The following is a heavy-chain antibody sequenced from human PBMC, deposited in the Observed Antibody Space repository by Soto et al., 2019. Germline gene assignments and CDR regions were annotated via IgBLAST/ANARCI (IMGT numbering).Heavy chain of an antibody. J-gene: IGHJ4*02. V-gene: IGHV3-23*01. CDR1: GFTFSSYA. D-gene: IGHD5-18*01. CDR3: VKGISVQLWSNYDS. CDR2: ISTGGGST. Sequence: QPGGSLRLSCAASGFTFSSYAMNWVRQAPGKGLEWVSVISTGGGSTFYADSVRGRFTVSRDNSKNTLYLQMNSLRAEDTAVYYCVKGISVQLWSNYDSWGQGTLVTVSS.